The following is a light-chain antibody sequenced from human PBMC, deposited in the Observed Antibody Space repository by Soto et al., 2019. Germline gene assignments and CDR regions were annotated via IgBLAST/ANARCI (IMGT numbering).Light chain of an antibody. V-gene: IGKV3-15*01. CDR3: QQYNSGPFT. J-gene: IGKJ2*01. CDR1: QSVSTN. Sequence: EVVMTQSPATLSVSPGERVTLSCWASQSVSTNLAWYQQKPGQAPRLLISGASTRATGVPARFSGSGSGTHFTLTISSLQSEDFAHYSCQQYNSGPFTFGQGTKLEIK. CDR2: GAS.